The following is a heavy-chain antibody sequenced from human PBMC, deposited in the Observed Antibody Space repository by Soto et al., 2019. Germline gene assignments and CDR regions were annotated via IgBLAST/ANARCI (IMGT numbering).Heavy chain of an antibody. V-gene: IGHV3-30*18. CDR1: GFTFSSYG. CDR3: AKDGGDYRWPIPLNY. J-gene: IGHJ4*02. D-gene: IGHD4-17*01. Sequence: PGGSLRLSCAASGFTFSSYGMHWVRQAPGKGLEWVAVISYDGSNKYYADSVKGRFTISRDNSKNTLYLQMNSLRAEDTAVYYCAKDGGDYRWPIPLNYWGQGTRVTVSS. CDR2: ISYDGSNK.